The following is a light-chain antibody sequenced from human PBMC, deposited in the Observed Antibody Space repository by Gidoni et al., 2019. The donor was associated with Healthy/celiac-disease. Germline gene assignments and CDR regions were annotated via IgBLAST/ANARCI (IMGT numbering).Light chain of an antibody. Sequence: EFVLTQSPATLSLSPGERATLSCRASQSVSSYLAWYQQKPGQAPRLLIYDASNRATGIPAGFSGSGSGTDFTLTISSLEPEDFAVYYCQQRSNWLLTFGGGTKVEIK. V-gene: IGKV3-11*01. J-gene: IGKJ4*01. CDR2: DAS. CDR3: QQRSNWLLT. CDR1: QSVSSY.